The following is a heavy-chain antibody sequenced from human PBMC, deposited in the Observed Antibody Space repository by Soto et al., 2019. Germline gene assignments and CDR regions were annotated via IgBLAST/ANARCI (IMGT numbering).Heavy chain of an antibody. Sequence: EVQLLESGGGLVQPGGSWSLSCAASGFPFSSYPMSWARQAPGKGREWVSAISGSGGSTYYADSVKGRFTISRDNSKNTLYLQMNSLRAEDTAVYYCAKAATTVTTKFQHWGQGTLVTVSS. D-gene: IGHD4-17*01. V-gene: IGHV3-23*01. J-gene: IGHJ1*01. CDR3: AKAATTVTTKFQH. CDR2: ISGSGGST. CDR1: GFPFSSYP.